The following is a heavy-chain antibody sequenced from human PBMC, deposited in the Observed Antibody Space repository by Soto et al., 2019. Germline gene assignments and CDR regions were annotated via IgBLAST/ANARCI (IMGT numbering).Heavy chain of an antibody. CDR3: TTGLTYYSDSSGYYFDA. J-gene: IGHJ4*02. Sequence: EVHLVESGGDLVKPGGSPRLSCAVSGFTFTNAWMNWVRQAPGKGLEWVGRIKSKNDGGTTEYAAPVKGRLIITRDDSKNTLYLQMNSLQTEDTGVYYCTTGLTYYSDSSGYYFDAWGQGTLVTVSS. D-gene: IGHD3-22*01. CDR1: GFTFTNAW. V-gene: IGHV3-15*07. CDR2: IKSKNDGGTT.